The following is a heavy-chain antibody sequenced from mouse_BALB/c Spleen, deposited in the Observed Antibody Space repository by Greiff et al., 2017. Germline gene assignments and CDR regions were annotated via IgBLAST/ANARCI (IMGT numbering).Heavy chain of an antibody. J-gene: IGHJ2*01. V-gene: IGHV5-6-5*01. CDR2: ISSGGST. CDR3: ASNWDVDY. Sequence: DVKLVESGGGLVKPGGSLKLSCAASGFTFSSYAMSWVRQTPEKRLEWVASISSGGSTYYPDSVKGRFTISRDNARNILYLQMSSLRSEDTAMYYCASNWDVDYWGQGTTLTVSS. D-gene: IGHD4-1*01. CDR1: GFTFSSYA.